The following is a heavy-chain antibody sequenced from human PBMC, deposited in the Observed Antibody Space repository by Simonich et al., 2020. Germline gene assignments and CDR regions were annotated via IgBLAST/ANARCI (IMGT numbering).Heavy chain of an antibody. CDR1: GFTFSSYW. Sequence: EVQLVESGGGLVQPGGSLRLSCAASGFTFSSYWMHWGRQAPGKGLVWVASINSDGSSTSYADSGKGRFTISRDNAKNTLYLQMNSLRAEDTAVYYCARNRLDYWGQGTLVTVSS. CDR3: ARNRLDY. V-gene: IGHV3-74*01. CDR2: INSDGSST. J-gene: IGHJ4*02.